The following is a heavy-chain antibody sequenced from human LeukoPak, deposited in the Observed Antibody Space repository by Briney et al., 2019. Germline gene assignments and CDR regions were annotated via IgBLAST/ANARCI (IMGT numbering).Heavy chain of an antibody. CDR1: GSTFISYG. V-gene: IGHV3-48*04. CDR3: ARVPLRIAAAGTTMGY. J-gene: IGHJ1*01. Sequence: GGPLELSGAATGSTFISYGINWFRQAPGKGRGGVYTFISSSSTIYYADSVKGRFTISRDNATNSLYLQMNSLRAEDTAVYYCARVPLRIAAAGTTMGYWGQGTLVTVSS. D-gene: IGHD6-13*01. CDR2: FISSSSTI.